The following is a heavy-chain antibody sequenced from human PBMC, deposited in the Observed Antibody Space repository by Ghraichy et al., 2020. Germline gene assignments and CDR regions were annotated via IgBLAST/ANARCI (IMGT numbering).Heavy chain of an antibody. V-gene: IGHV3-33*01. CDR2: IWYDGSNK. J-gene: IGHJ6*02. CDR1: GFTFSSYG. CDR3: ARGESIAARHILYGMDV. D-gene: IGHD6-6*01. Sequence: GESLNISCAASGFTFSSYGMHWVRQAPGKGLEWVAVIWYDGSNKYYADSVKGRFTISRDNSKNTLYLQMNSLRAEDTAVYYCARGESIAARHILYGMDVWGQGTTVTVSS.